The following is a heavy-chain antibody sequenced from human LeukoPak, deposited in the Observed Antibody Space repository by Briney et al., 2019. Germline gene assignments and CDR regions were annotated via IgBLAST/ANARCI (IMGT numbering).Heavy chain of an antibody. V-gene: IGHV3-7*01. J-gene: IGHJ4*02. D-gene: IGHD1-26*01. Sequence: PGGPLRLSCAASGFTFSSSWMTWVRQAPGKGLEWVASIKDDGRDKYYVDSVKGRFTISRDNAKNSAFLQMNSLRAEDTAVYYCARDPGRGFDYWGQGALVTVSS. CDR1: GFTFSSSW. CDR2: IKDDGRDK. CDR3: ARDPGRGFDY.